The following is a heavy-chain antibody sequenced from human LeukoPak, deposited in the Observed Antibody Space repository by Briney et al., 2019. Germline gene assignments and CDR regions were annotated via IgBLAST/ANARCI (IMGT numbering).Heavy chain of an antibody. D-gene: IGHD1-1*01. V-gene: IGHV4-59*01. CDR1: GGSISNYY. J-gene: IGHJ5*02. Sequence: KTSETLSLTCTVSGGSISNYYWSWIRQPPGKGLEWIGYISYSGSTNFNPSLKSRVTISVDTSKNQFSLKLSSVTAADTAVYYCAREGTAGTNLNWFDPWGQGTLVTVSS. CDR3: AREGTAGTNLNWFDP. CDR2: ISYSGST.